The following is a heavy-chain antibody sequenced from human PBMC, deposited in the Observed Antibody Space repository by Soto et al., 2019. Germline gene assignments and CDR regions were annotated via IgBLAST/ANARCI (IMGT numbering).Heavy chain of an antibody. CDR3: ATLPPRIVVVVLPIPS. Sequence: QVQLQQSGPRLARPSGTLSLTCVVSGGSISSTNWWTWVRQTPGKGLEWIGEVYHTGSTKYNPSLSNRVTISLDQSTNQFSLNLKSVTAADTAVYYCATLPPRIVVVVLPIPSWGQGTLVTVSS. CDR2: VYHTGST. V-gene: IGHV4-4*02. CDR1: GGSISSTNW. D-gene: IGHD2-15*01. J-gene: IGHJ4*02.